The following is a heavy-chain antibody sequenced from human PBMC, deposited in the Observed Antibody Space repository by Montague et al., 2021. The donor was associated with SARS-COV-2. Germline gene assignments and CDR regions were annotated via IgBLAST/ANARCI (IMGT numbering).Heavy chain of an antibody. CDR3: ACDRITRGWLGP. CDR1: GGSLSTPHY. J-gene: IGHJ5*02. V-gene: IGHV4-4*02. Sequence: SETLSLTCAVSGGSLSTPHYWSWVCQPPGKGLEWIGEVHHSGNANYNASFNGRVTISVDKSNNQFSLTLTSVTAADTAVYYCACDRITRGWLGPWGQGTLVTVSS. CDR2: VHHSGNA. D-gene: IGHD7-27*01.